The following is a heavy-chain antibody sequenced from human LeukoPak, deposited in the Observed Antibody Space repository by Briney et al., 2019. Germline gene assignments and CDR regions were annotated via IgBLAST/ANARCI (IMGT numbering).Heavy chain of an antibody. CDR2: MNPNSGNT. Sequence: ASVKVSCKASGYTFTSYDINWVRQATGQGLEWMGWMNPNSGNTGYAQKFQGRVTMTRNTSISTAYMELSSLRSEDTAVYYCARGTSPSSIIPYCSSTSCYSGENWFDPWGQGTLVTVSS. J-gene: IGHJ5*02. D-gene: IGHD2-2*01. CDR3: ARGTSPSSIIPYCSSTSCYSGENWFDP. V-gene: IGHV1-8*01. CDR1: GYTFTSYD.